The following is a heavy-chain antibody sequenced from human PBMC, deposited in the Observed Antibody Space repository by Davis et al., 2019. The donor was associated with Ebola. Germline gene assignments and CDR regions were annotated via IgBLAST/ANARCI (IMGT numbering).Heavy chain of an antibody. CDR3: ARAVAATQNLDY. CDR2: INPNSGGT. D-gene: IGHD2-15*01. J-gene: IGHJ4*02. V-gene: IGHV1-2*02. Sequence: AASVKVSCKASRYTFTAYYIHWVRRAPGQGLEWMGWINPNSGGTNNAQKFQGRVTMTRDTSFSTAYMEQKSLSSDDTAVYYCARAVAATQNLDYWGQGTLVTVSS. CDR1: RYTFTAYY.